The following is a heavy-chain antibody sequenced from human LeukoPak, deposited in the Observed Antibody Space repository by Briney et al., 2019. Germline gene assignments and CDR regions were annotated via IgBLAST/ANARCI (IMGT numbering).Heavy chain of an antibody. CDR3: ARDRPRRLYYYGSGPLDY. Sequence: GGSLRLSCAASGFTFSSYGMHWVRQAPGQGLEWMGIINPSGGSTSYAQKFQGRVTMTRDTSTSTVYMELSSLRSEDTAVYYCARDRPRRLYYYGSGPLDYWGQGTLVTVSS. CDR1: GFTFSSYG. CDR2: INPSGGST. V-gene: IGHV1-46*01. J-gene: IGHJ4*02. D-gene: IGHD3-10*01.